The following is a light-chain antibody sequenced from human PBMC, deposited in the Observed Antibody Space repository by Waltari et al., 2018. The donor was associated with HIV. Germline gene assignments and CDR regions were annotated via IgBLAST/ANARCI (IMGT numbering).Light chain of an antibody. Sequence: EIVITQSPATRSVTPGDRATLSCRASQSVGTNLGWYQKKPGQAPRLLIYGASTRAPGIPANFSGSGSGTEFSLTIGSLQPEDLAVYYCQQYNGWPRTFGQGTKVEIK. CDR3: QQYNGWPRT. V-gene: IGKV3-15*01. CDR2: GAS. J-gene: IGKJ1*01. CDR1: QSVGTN.